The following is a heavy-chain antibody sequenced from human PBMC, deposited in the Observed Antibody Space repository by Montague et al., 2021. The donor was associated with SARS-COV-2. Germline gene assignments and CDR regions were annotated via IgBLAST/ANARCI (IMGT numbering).Heavy chain of an antibody. J-gene: IGHJ6*03. D-gene: IGHD6-25*01. Sequence: SETLSLTCAVYGGSFSGYYWSWIRRPPGKGLEWIGESNHSGGTNYNPYLKGRVTISVDTSKNQFSLKLTSVTAADTAVYYCARGLSGSYSGGWVPVALFDVDHYMDVWAGGPRSPSP. CDR2: SNHSGGT. V-gene: IGHV4-34*01. CDR1: GGSFSGYY. CDR3: ARGLSGSYSGGWVPVALFDVDHYMDV.